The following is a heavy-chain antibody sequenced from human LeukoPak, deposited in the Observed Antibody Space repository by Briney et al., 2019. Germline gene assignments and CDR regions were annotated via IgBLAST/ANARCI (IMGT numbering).Heavy chain of an antibody. CDR1: GFTFSSYG. V-gene: IGHV3-30*02. CDR3: AKRDSKSSGYSFDH. Sequence: GGSLRLSCAASGFTFSSYGMHSVRQAPGKGLEWVAFIPYDGAYKYYADSVKGRFTISRDDSKNMVYLQVNSLRPEDTAVYYCAKRDSKSSGYSFDHWGQGTLVTVSS. CDR2: IPYDGAYK. D-gene: IGHD3-22*01. J-gene: IGHJ4*02.